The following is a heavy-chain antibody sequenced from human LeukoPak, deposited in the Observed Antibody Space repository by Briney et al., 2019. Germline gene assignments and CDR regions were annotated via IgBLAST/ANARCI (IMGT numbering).Heavy chain of an antibody. D-gene: IGHD3-22*01. Sequence: PGGSLRLSCAASGFKFSSYAMNWVRQAPGKGLEWVSTISGSGGSTYYADSVKGRFTISRDNAENSLYLQMSSLRAEDTAIYYCARDYYDSNGYYYFPYWGQGTLVTVSS. CDR1: GFKFSSYA. CDR2: ISGSGGST. CDR3: ARDYYDSNGYYYFPY. J-gene: IGHJ4*02. V-gene: IGHV3-23*01.